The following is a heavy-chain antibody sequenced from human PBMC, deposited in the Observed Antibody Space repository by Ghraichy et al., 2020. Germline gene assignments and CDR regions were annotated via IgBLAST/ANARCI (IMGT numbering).Heavy chain of an antibody. Sequence: GGSLRLSCAASGFTFSSYWMHWVRQAPGKGLVWVSRINSDGSSTSYADSVKGRFTISRDNAKNTLYLQMNSLRAEDTAVYYCARDLAYYDILTGYYYYYGMDGGREGTPVTVCS. J-gene: IGHJ6*04. CDR1: GFTFSSYW. CDR2: INSDGSST. CDR3: ARDLAYYDILTGYYYYYGMDG. D-gene: IGHD3-9*01. V-gene: IGHV3-74*01.